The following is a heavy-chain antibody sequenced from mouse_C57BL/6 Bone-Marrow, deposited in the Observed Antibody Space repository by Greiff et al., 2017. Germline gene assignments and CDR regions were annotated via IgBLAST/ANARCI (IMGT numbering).Heavy chain of an antibody. CDR1: GFTFSSYG. Sequence: EVMLVESGGDLVKPGGSLKLSCAASGFTFSSYGMSWVRQTPDKRLEWVATISSGGSYTYYPDSVKGRFTISRDNAKNTLYLQMSSLKSEDTAMYYCARRPKYYGSSYNSYYYAMDYWGQGTSVTVSS. CDR2: ISSGGSYT. CDR3: ARRPKYYGSSYNSYYYAMDY. V-gene: IGHV5-6*02. J-gene: IGHJ4*01. D-gene: IGHD1-1*01.